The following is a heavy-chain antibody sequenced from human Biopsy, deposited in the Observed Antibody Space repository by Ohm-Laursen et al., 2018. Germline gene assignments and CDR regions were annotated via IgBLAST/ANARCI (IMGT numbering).Heavy chain of an antibody. Sequence: SVKVSCQASGYSFTSYYMHWVRQAPGPGLEWMGMINPSGSTTSYPQIFQGRVTMTRDTSKSTVYMELSSLRSADTAVYFCARNTGWYGDLYYFDYWGQGTLVTVSS. CDR2: INPSGSTT. V-gene: IGHV1-46*01. CDR1: GYSFTSYY. J-gene: IGHJ4*02. D-gene: IGHD6-19*01. CDR3: ARNTGWYGDLYYFDY.